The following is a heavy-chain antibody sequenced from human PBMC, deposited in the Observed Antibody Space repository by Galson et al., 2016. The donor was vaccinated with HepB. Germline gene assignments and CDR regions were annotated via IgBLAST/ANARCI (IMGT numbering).Heavy chain of an antibody. Sequence: SLRLSCAASGFTFSSYAMHWVRQAPGKGLEYVSAISSNGGSTYYANSVKGRFTISRDNSKNTLYLQMGSLRAEDMAVYYYARDAGGSSSSADYWGQGTLVTVSS. CDR1: GFTFSSYA. CDR2: ISSNGGST. CDR3: ARDAGGSSSSADY. J-gene: IGHJ4*02. V-gene: IGHV3-64*01. D-gene: IGHD6-6*01.